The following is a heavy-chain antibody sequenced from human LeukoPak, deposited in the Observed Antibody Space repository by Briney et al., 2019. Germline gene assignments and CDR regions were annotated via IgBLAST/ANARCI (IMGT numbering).Heavy chain of an antibody. CDR3: SRHYDILTGYYSEVLDI. Sequence: GGSLRLSCAASGFSFSGSAMHWVRQASGKGLECVGRIRSKAKNYATAYVASVKGRFTISRDDSKNTAYLQMNSLKTEDTAVYYCSRHYDILTGYYSEVLDIWGQGTMVTVSS. J-gene: IGHJ3*02. CDR2: IRSKAKNYAT. CDR1: GFSFSGSA. D-gene: IGHD3-9*01. V-gene: IGHV3-73*01.